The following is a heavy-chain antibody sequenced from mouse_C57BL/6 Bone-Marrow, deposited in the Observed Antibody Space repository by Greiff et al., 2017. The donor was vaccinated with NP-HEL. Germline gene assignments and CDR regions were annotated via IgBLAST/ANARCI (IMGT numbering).Heavy chain of an antibody. CDR1: GYAFSSSW. Sequence: VQVVESGPELVKPGASVKISCKASGYAFSSSWMNWVKQRPGKGLEWIGRIYPGDGDTNYNGKFKGKATLTADKSSSTAYMQLSSLTSEDSAVYFCARRRYLYAMDYWGQGTSVTVSS. CDR3: ARRRYLYAMDY. D-gene: IGHD5-1*01. J-gene: IGHJ4*01. V-gene: IGHV1-82*01. CDR2: IYPGDGDT.